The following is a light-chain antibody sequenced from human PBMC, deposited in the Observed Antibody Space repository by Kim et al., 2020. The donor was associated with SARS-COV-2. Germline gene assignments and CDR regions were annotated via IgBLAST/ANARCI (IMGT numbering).Light chain of an antibody. CDR3: QQYNSYSGT. J-gene: IGKJ1*01. CDR1: QSISSW. V-gene: IGKV1-5*01. Sequence: DIQMTQSPSTLSASVGDRVTITCRASQSISSWLAWYQQKPGKAPKLLIHDASSLESGVPSRFSGSGSGTEFTLTISSLQPDDFATYYCQQYNSYSGTFGQGTKVYI. CDR2: DAS.